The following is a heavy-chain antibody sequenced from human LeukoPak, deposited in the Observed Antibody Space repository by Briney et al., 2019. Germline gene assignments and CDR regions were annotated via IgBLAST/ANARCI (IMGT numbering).Heavy chain of an antibody. CDR3: ARGFRGYSGYDWYFDY. CDR2: INHSGST. Sequence: PSETLSLTCAVYGGSFSGYYWSWIRQPPGKGLEWIGEINHSGSTNYNPSLKSRVTISVDTSKNQFSLKLSSVTAADTAVYYCARGFRGYSGYDWYFDYWGQGILVTVSS. V-gene: IGHV4-34*01. D-gene: IGHD5-12*01. J-gene: IGHJ4*02. CDR1: GGSFSGYY.